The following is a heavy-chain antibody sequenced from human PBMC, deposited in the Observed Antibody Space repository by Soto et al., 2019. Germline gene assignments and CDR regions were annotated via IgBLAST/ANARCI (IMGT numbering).Heavy chain of an antibody. D-gene: IGHD3-16*02. J-gene: IGHJ4*02. V-gene: IGHV1-18*01. CDR2: ISAYNGNT. CDR3: ARYFENYDYIWGSYRYRGGFDY. CDR1: GYTFTSYG. Sequence: QVQLVQSGAEVKKPGASVKVSCKASGYTFTSYGISWVRQAPGQGLEWMGWISAYNGNTNYAQKLQGRVTMTTDTSTNSAYKELRSLSSDDTAVYYCARYFENYDYIWGSYRYRGGFDYWGQGTLVTVSS.